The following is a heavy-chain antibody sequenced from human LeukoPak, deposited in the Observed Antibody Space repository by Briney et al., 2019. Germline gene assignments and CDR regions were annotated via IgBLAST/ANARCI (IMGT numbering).Heavy chain of an antibody. CDR3: AKAGAVAGFDY. J-gene: IGHJ4*02. V-gene: IGHV3-30*18. Sequence: GRSLRLSCAASGFTFSSYGMHWVRQAPGKGLEWVAVISYDGSNKYYADSVKGRFTIPRDNSKNTLYLQMNSLRAEDTAVYYCAKAGAVAGFDYWGQGTLVTVSS. CDR1: GFTFSSYG. CDR2: ISYDGSNK. D-gene: IGHD6-19*01.